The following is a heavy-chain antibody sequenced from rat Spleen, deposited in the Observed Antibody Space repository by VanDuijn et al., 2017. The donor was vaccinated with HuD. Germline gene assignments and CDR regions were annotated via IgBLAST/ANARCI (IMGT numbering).Heavy chain of an antibody. V-gene: IGHV5-7*01. CDR3: ARQGGDTGVMDA. D-gene: IGHD4-1*01. Sequence: EVQLVESGGGLVQPGRSLKLSCAASGFTFSDYNMAWVRQAPKKGLEWVATISYDGSSTYYRDSVKGRFTISRDNAKSTLYLQMDSLRSEDTATYYCARQGGDTGVMDAWGQGASVTVSS. CDR1: GFTFSDYN. J-gene: IGHJ4*01. CDR2: ISYDGSST.